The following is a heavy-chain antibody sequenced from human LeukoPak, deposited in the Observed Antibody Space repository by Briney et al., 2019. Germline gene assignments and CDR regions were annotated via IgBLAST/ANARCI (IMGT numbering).Heavy chain of an antibody. J-gene: IGHJ6*03. CDR3: AKDWSAEPYYMDV. CDR1: GFNFSIYA. D-gene: IGHD1-14*01. CDR2: ISGSGGST. Sequence: GGSLRLSCAASGFNFSIYAMGWVRQAPGKGLEWVSSISGSGGSTYYADSVKGRLTISRDNSKNTLNLQMDSLRAEDTAVYYCAKDWSAEPYYMDVWGKGTTVTVSS. V-gene: IGHV3-23*01.